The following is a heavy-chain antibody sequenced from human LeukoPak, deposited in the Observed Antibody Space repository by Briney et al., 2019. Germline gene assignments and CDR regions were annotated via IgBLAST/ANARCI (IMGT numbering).Heavy chain of an antibody. CDR3: AKEFTSYSSGWFFQH. CDR2: ITYDGSTT. Sequence: GGSLRLSCAASGFTFSNYCMQWVRRAPGKGLEWLSVITYDGSTTFYADSVKGRFTISRDNSKNTVDLLMSSLRAEDTAVYYCAKEFTSYSSGWFFQHWGQGTLVTVSS. D-gene: IGHD6-13*01. V-gene: IGHV3-30*18. J-gene: IGHJ1*01. CDR1: GFTFSNYC.